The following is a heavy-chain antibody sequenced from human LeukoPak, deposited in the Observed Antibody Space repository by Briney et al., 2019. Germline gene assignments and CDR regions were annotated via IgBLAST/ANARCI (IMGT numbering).Heavy chain of an antibody. D-gene: IGHD6-13*01. J-gene: IGHJ4*02. CDR1: GYIFTNYY. V-gene: IGHV1-2*02. CDR2: INPSSGGT. CDR3: APTNSWHYYFDY. Sequence: ASVKLSCKASGYIFTNYYMHWVRQAPGQGLEWMGWINPSSGGTNYAEKFQGRVTMTRDTSISTAYMELSRLRSDDTAVYYCAPTNSWHYYFDYWGQGTLVTVPP.